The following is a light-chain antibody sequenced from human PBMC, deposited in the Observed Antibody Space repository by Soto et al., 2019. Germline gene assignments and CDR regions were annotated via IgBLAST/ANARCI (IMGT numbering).Light chain of an antibody. CDR3: SSYTSSSTILYV. V-gene: IGLV2-14*01. J-gene: IGLJ1*01. Sequence: QSALTQPASVSGSPGQSITISCTGTSSDVGGYNYVSWYQQHPGKAPKLMIYDVSNRPSGVSNRFSGSKSGNPASLTISGLQAEDEADYYCSSYTSSSTILYVFGTGTKLTVL. CDR1: SSDVGGYNY. CDR2: DVS.